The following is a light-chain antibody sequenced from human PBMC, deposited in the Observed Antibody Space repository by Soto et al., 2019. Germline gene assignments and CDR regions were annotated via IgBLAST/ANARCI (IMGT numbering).Light chain of an antibody. J-gene: IGKJ2*01. CDR1: PSISTW. CDR2: DAC. V-gene: IGKV1-5*01. CDR3: QQYNTYPHT. Sequence: DIQMTQSPSTLSASIGDRVTVTCRASPSISTWLAWYQQKPGKAPNLLIYDACSLESGVPSRFSGRGSGTEFTLTLTSLQADDFATYYCQQYNTYPHTFGQGTKLEIK.